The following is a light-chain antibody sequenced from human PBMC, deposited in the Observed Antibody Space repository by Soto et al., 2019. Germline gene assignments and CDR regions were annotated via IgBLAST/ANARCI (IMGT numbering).Light chain of an antibody. V-gene: IGKV3-20*01. CDR1: QSVSSSS. Sequence: EIVLTQSPGTLSLSPGERATLSCRASQSVSSSSLAWYQQKPGQAPRLFIYGASTRATGILDRFSGSGSGTDFTLTISRLEPEDFAVYYCQQYGSSGFTFGPGTKVDIK. CDR2: GAS. J-gene: IGKJ3*01. CDR3: QQYGSSGFT.